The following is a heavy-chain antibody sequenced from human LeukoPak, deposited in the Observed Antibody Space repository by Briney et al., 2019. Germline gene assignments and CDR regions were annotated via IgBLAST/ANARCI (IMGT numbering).Heavy chain of an antibody. Sequence: ASVKVSCKTSEYTFTGYYVHWVRQAPGQGLEWMGRIDPNSGDTRYAQKFQDRVTMTWDTSIITAYMELSSLRSGDTAMYYCAREVARSGSYFDYWAQGTLVTVSS. D-gene: IGHD1-26*01. V-gene: IGHV1-2*06. CDR3: AREVARSGSYFDY. J-gene: IGHJ4*02. CDR2: IDPNSGDT. CDR1: EYTFTGYY.